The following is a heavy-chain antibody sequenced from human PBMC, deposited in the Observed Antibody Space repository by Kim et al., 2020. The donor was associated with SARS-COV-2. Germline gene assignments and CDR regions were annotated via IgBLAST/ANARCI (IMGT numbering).Heavy chain of an antibody. CDR1: GFTVSSNY. V-gene: IGHV3-53*01. CDR2: IYTGGDT. J-gene: IGHJ4*02. Sequence: GGSLRLSCAASGFTVSSNYMSWVRQAPGKGLEWVSVIYTGGDTYYADSVKGRFTISRDNSKNTLYLQMNSLRAEDTAVYYCARHFAGSYFDYWGQGTLVTVSS. D-gene: IGHD3-10*01. CDR3: ARHFAGSYFDY.